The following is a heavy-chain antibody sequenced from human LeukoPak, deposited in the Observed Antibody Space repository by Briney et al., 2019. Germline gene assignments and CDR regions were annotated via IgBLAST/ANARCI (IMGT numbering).Heavy chain of an antibody. J-gene: IGHJ3*02. CDR2: IIPIFGTA. Sequence: ASVKVSCKAPGYTFTGYYMHWVREAPGHGLECMGGIIPIFGTANYAQKFQGRVTITADESTSAAYMELSSLRSEDTAAYYCARDRDYYGSGSYHDAFDIWGQGTMVTVSS. CDR3: ARDRDYYGSGSYHDAFDI. V-gene: IGHV1-69*13. CDR1: GYTFTGYY. D-gene: IGHD3-10*01.